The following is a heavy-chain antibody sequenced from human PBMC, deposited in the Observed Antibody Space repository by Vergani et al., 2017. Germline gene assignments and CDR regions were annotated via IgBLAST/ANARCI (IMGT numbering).Heavy chain of an antibody. CDR3: VRGGVXVTIMAEFNWFDV. J-gene: IGHJ5*02. V-gene: IGHV4-31*03. CDR2: LFSAGDT. Sequence: QVQLQESGPGLVKPSQTLSLTCTVSGGSISSGGYYCSWIRQHPGKGLEWIGGLFSAGDTHYKPSLRSRVTILAYTSKNQVSLKLTSVNAAATGVYFCVRGGVXVTIMAEFNWFDVWGQGTPVTVSS. D-gene: IGHD3-22*01. CDR1: GGSISSGGYY.